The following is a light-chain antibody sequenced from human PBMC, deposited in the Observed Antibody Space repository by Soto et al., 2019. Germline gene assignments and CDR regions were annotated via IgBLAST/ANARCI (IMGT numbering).Light chain of an antibody. Sequence: DVPMTQSPSTLSASVGDRVTITCRASQSISSWLAWYQQEPGKAPKLLISEASTLEGGVPSRFSGSGSGTEFALTISSLQPDDFASYYCQQYSSYPGTFGQGTKVEIK. CDR3: QQYSSYPGT. CDR1: QSISSW. CDR2: EAS. V-gene: IGKV1-5*03. J-gene: IGKJ1*01.